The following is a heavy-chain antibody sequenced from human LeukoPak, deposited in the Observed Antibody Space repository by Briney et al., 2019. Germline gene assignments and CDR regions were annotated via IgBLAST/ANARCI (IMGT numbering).Heavy chain of an antibody. J-gene: IGHJ6*02. D-gene: IGHD6-13*01. V-gene: IGHV4-34*01. CDR3: ARGRGSSWYYYYYGMDV. Sequence: SETLSLTCTVSGASVSGGYYWSWIRQPPGKGLEWIGEINHSGSTNYNPSLKSRVTISVDTSKNQFSLKLSSVTAADTAVYYCARGRGSSWYYYYYGMDVWGQGTTVTVSS. CDR2: INHSGST. CDR1: GASVSGGYY.